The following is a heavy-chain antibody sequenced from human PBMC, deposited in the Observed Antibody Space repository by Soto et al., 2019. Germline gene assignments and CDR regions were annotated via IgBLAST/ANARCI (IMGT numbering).Heavy chain of an antibody. D-gene: IGHD5-12*01. CDR2: INPSGGST. Sequence: ASVKVSCKASGFTFTSYHMHWVRQAPVLGLVWMVIINPSGGSTSYAQKFQGRVTITRDTSTSTVYMELSSLRSEDTAVYYCARAKGYSGYDTFDYWGQGTLVTVSS. V-gene: IGHV1-46*03. J-gene: IGHJ4*02. CDR1: GFTFTSYH. CDR3: ARAKGYSGYDTFDY.